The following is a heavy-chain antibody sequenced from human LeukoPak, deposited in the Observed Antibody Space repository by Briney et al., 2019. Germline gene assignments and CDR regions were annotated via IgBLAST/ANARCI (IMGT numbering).Heavy chain of an antibody. CDR3: ARERIAARPPYYYYYYGMDV. V-gene: IGHV3-30*03. CDR2: ISYDGSNK. J-gene: IGHJ6*02. D-gene: IGHD6-6*01. Sequence: PGGSLRLSCAASGFTFSSYGMHWVRQAPGKGLEWVAVISYDGSNKYYADSVKGRFTISRDNSKSTLNLQMNSLRAEDTAVYYCARERIAARPPYYYYYYGMDVWGQGTTVTVSS. CDR1: GFTFSSYG.